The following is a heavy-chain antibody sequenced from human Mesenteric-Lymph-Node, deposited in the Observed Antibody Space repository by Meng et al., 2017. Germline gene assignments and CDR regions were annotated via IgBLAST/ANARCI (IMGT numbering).Heavy chain of an antibody. D-gene: IGHD2-2*01. V-gene: IGHV4-4*02. CDR3: ARGGGCSSSSCDLDY. Sequence: GQVQESGPGLVKPSGTLSLTCVVSGASISSGNWWNWVRQPPGKGLEWIGDIYHSGSTNYNPSLKSRVTISVDKSKNQFSLKLSSVTAADTAMYYCARGGGCSSSSCDLDYWGQGVLVTVSS. CDR1: GASISSGNW. CDR2: IYHSGST. J-gene: IGHJ4*02.